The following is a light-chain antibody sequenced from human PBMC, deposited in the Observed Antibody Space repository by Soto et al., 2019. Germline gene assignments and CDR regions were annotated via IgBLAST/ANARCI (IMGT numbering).Light chain of an antibody. CDR3: CAYTTLNTYV. Sequence: QSALSQPAYVSGSPGQSIPISCTGTSSDVGAQNFVSWFQQHPGEAPKLIIFEVSNRPSGASDRFSGSKSGNTASLAISGLQAEDEADYFCCAYTTLNTYVFGTGTKLTVL. CDR2: EVS. V-gene: IGLV2-14*01. CDR1: SSDVGAQNF. J-gene: IGLJ1*01.